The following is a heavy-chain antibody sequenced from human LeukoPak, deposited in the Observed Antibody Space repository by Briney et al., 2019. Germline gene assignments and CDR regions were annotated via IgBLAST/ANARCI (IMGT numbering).Heavy chain of an antibody. D-gene: IGHD2/OR15-2a*01. V-gene: IGHV3-66*01. J-gene: IGHJ4*02. CDR1: GFTVSSNS. Sequence: GGSLRLSCAASGFTVSSNSMTWVRQAPGRGLEWVSVIYSGGSTYYADSVKGRFTISRDKNTLYLQMNSLRADDTAVYYCARDEPSPDSTDLDYWGQGTLVTVSS. CDR2: IYSGGST. CDR3: ARDEPSPDSTDLDY.